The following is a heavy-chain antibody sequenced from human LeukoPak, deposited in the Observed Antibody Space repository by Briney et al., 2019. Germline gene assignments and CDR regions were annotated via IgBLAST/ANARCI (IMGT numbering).Heavy chain of an antibody. Sequence: SETLSLTCTVSGGSISSSSYYWGWIRQPLGKGLEWIGSIVYSGSTYYNPSLKSRVTISADTSENQFSLKLSSVTAADTAVYYCARGFRGASFDYWGQGTLVTVSS. V-gene: IGHV4-39*01. J-gene: IGHJ4*02. D-gene: IGHD1-26*01. CDR2: IVYSGST. CDR3: ARGFRGASFDY. CDR1: GGSISSSSYY.